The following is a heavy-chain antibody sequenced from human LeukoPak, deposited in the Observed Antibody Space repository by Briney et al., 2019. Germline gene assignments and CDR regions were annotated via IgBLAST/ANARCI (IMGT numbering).Heavy chain of an antibody. Sequence: GGSLRLSCAASGFTFYNYGMSWVRQAPGKGLEWVSGISDSSATTYYADSVKGRFTISRDNSKNTLYLQMNSLRAGDTAVYYCAKGLTSDYWGQGTLVTVSS. J-gene: IGHJ4*02. CDR2: ISDSSATT. D-gene: IGHD2-21*02. V-gene: IGHV3-23*01. CDR1: GFTFYNYG. CDR3: AKGLTSDY.